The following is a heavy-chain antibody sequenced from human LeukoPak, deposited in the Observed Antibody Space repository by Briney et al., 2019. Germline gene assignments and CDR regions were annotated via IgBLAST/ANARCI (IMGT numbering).Heavy chain of an antibody. V-gene: IGHV3-23*01. CDR3: AKDTSIGRYCTNGVCSPFDY. D-gene: IGHD2-8*01. J-gene: IGHJ4*02. CDR2: ISDTVATT. Sequence: GRSLRLSCPGSGFTFSSYSMSSVRQAPGKGLEWASSISDTVATTYDTDSVKGRFTIDRDNYRSTLYLQMNSLRAEDTALYYCAKDTSIGRYCTNGVCSPFDYWGQGTLVTVSS. CDR1: GFTFSSYS.